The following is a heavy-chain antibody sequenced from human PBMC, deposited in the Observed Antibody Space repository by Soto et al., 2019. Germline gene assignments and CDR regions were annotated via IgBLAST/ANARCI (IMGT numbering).Heavy chain of an antibody. CDR3: AKSLSASPNYFFDS. CDR1: TFTFSDYY. Sequence: LRLSCAASTFTFSDYYMSWIRQAPGKGLEWVSYISGSGGITYYADSVKGRFTISRDHSNNTLFLQMHSLRADDTAVYYCAKSLSASPNYFFDSWGQGTLVTVSS. J-gene: IGHJ4*02. V-gene: IGHV3-11*01. CDR2: ISGSGGIT. D-gene: IGHD1-1*01.